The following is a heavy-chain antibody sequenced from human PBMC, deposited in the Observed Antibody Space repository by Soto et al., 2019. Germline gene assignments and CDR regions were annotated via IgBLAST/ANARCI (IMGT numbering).Heavy chain of an antibody. CDR1: GFTFSSYG. V-gene: IGHV3-30*18. Sequence: QVPLVESGGGVVQPGRSLRLSCAASGFTFSSYGVHWVRQAPGKGLEWVARVSYDGSNKHYADSVKGRFTISRDNSRNTLDLQMNSLRAEDTAVYYCAKDTYYYDRSGYYTYDHWGQGTQVTVSS. D-gene: IGHD3-22*01. J-gene: IGHJ4*02. CDR3: AKDTYYYDRSGYYTYDH. CDR2: VSYDGSNK.